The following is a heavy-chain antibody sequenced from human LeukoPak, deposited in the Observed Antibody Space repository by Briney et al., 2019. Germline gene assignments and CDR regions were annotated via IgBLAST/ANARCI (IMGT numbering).Heavy chain of an antibody. J-gene: IGHJ3*02. CDR1: GFTFSSYA. V-gene: IGHV3-64*04. CDR3: AREQYGSDDALDI. Sequence: PGGSLRLSCSASGFTFSSYAMHWVRQAPGEGLEYVSAISSNGGSTYYADSVKGRFTISRDNSKNTLYLQMNSLRAEDTAVYYCAREQYGSDDALDIWGQGTMVTVSS. D-gene: IGHD4-17*01. CDR2: ISSNGGST.